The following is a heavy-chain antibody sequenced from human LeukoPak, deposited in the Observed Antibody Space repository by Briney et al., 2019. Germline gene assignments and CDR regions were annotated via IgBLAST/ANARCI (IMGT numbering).Heavy chain of an antibody. CDR1: GFTFSSYT. Sequence: GGSLRLSCAASGFTFSSYTMNWVRQAPGKGLEWVSSIGSSSSFIYLEDSVKGRFTISRENAKNSLYLQMNSLRVEDTAVYYCARVGSSGFQGDYWGQGTLVTVSS. D-gene: IGHD3-22*01. CDR3: ARVGSSGFQGDY. V-gene: IGHV3-21*01. CDR2: IGSSSSFI. J-gene: IGHJ4*02.